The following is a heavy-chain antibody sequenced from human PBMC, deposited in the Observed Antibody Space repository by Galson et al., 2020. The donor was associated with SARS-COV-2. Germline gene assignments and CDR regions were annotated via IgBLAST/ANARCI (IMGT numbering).Heavy chain of an antibody. J-gene: IGHJ4*02. Sequence: GESLKISCAASGFTFSDYYMSWIRQAPGKGLEWVSHISSNINFTNYADSVKGRFTISRDIAKNSLYLQMNSLRAEDTAMYYCARRTSWYYFDYWGQGTLVTVSS. CDR3: ARRTSWYYFDY. V-gene: IGHV3-11*06. CDR2: ISSNINFT. D-gene: IGHD2-2*01. CDR1: GFTFSDYY.